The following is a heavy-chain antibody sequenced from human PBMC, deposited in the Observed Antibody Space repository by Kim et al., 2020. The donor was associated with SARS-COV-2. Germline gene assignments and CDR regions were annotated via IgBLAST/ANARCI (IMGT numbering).Heavy chain of an antibody. V-gene: IGHV4-39*01. CDR3: ARQSVDNWNGPT. J-gene: IGHJ4*02. D-gene: IGHD1-1*01. Sequence: YSNPALKSRVTISVDTSKNQFSLKRSSVTAADTAVYYCARQSVDNWNGPTWGQGTLVTVSS.